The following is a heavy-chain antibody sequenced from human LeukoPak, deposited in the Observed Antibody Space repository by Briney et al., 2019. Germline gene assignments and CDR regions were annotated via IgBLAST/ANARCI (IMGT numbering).Heavy chain of an antibody. CDR2: ISGSGGST. CDR3: ATSLTWPTYCYFDY. J-gene: IGHJ4*02. V-gene: IGHV3-23*01. CDR1: GFTFSNYA. Sequence: PGGSLRLSCAASGFTFSNYAMSWVRQAPGKGLEWVSGISGSGGSTYYADSVKGRFTISRDNSKNTLYLQMNSLRAEDTAVYYCATSLTWPTYCYFDYWGQGTLVTVSS. D-gene: IGHD2-2*01.